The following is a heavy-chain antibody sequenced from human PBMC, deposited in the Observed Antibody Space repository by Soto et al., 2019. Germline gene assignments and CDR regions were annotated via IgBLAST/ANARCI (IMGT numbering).Heavy chain of an antibody. Sequence: QVQLQESGPGLVKPSQTLSLTCTVSGGSISSGGYYWSWIRQHPGKGLEWIGYIYYSGSTYYNPSLKSRVTISVDTSKNQSSLKLSSVTAADTAVYYCARAHHSYGRLWNWFDPWGQGTLVTVSS. CDR3: ARAHHSYGRLWNWFDP. V-gene: IGHV4-31*03. D-gene: IGHD5-18*01. J-gene: IGHJ5*02. CDR2: IYYSGST. CDR1: GGSISSGGYY.